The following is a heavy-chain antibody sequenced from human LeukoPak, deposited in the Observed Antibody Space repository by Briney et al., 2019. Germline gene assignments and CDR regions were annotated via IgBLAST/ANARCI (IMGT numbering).Heavy chain of an antibody. Sequence: KPGESLRLSCVASGFIFSDFGMNWVRQVPGKGLEWVAFISSRGTSTFYADSVKGRFTISRDTAKKSLDLQMTSLRADDTAAYYCVRRADCSATTCYPLSAFDYWGQGTLVTVSS. CDR1: GFIFSDFG. CDR2: ISSRGTST. V-gene: IGHV3-21*04. CDR3: VRRADCSATTCYPLSAFDY. D-gene: IGHD2-8*02. J-gene: IGHJ4*02.